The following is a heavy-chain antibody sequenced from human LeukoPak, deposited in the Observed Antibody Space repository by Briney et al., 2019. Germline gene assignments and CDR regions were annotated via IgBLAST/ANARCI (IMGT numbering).Heavy chain of an antibody. J-gene: IGHJ4*02. CDR1: GFNFGTYA. V-gene: IGHV3-23*01. D-gene: IGHD3-16*01. CDR2: ISAGGGTT. CDR3: AKDRDGGSNTRAKGFDS. Sequence: GGSLRLSCAASGFNFGTYAMSWVRQAPGKGLEWVSGISAGGGTTYYAESVKGRFTISRDNSKNTLYLEVSCLRAGDTAVYYCAKDRDGGSNTRAKGFDSWGQGTLVIVSS.